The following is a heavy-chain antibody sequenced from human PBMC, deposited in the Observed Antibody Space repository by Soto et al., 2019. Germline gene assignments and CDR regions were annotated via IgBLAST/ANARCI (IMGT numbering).Heavy chain of an antibody. CDR1: GGSFSGYY. J-gene: IGHJ6*02. Sequence: SEPLSITGAVYGGSFSGYYWNWIRQPPERGLEWIGEINHSVSTNYNPSLKSRVTISVDTSKNQFSLKLSSVTAADTAVYFCARGGEQQLIRSYYYALDVWGQGTTVTVSS. CDR3: ARGGEQQLIRSYYYALDV. D-gene: IGHD6-13*01. V-gene: IGHV4-34*01. CDR2: INHSVST.